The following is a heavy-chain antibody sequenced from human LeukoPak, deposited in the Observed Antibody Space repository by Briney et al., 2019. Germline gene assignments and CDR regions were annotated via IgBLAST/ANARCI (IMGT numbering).Heavy chain of an antibody. V-gene: IGHV3-15*01. CDR1: GFTFSNAW. Sequence: GGSLRLSCAASGFTFSNAWMSWVRQAPGKGLEWVGRIKSKTDGGTTDYAAPVKGRFIISRDDSKNTLYLQMNSLKTEDTAVYYCAKSSGSYYGYYFDYWGQGTLVTVSS. D-gene: IGHD1-26*01. J-gene: IGHJ4*02. CDR3: AKSSGSYYGYYFDY. CDR2: IKSKTDGGTT.